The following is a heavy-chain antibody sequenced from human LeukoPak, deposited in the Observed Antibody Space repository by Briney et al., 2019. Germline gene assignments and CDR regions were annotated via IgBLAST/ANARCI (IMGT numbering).Heavy chain of an antibody. V-gene: IGHV3-23*01. D-gene: IGHD2-2*01. CDR2: ISGSGGSI. J-gene: IGHJ4*02. Sequence: HAGGSLRLSCAASGFTLSYSGMSWVRQAPGKGLEWVSAISGSGGSIYYADSVKGRFTISRDNSKNTLYLQMNRLRAEDTALYYCANAAEDIVVVPATLFDYWGQGTMVTVSS. CDR3: ANAAEDIVVVPATLFDY. CDR1: GFTLSYSG.